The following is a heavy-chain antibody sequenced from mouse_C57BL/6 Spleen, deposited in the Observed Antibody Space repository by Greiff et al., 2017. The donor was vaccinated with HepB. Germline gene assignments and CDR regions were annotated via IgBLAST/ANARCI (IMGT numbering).Heavy chain of an antibody. D-gene: IGHD2-5*01. CDR3: ASYSNYAMDY. CDR2: IYPGSGNT. V-gene: IGHV1-76*01. CDR1: GYTFTDYY. J-gene: IGHJ4*01. Sequence: SGAELVRPGASVKLSCKASGYTFTDYYINWVKQRPGQGLEWIARIYPGSGNTYYNEKFKGKATLTAEKSSSTAYMQLSSLTSEDSAVYFCASYSNYAMDYWGQGTSVTVSS.